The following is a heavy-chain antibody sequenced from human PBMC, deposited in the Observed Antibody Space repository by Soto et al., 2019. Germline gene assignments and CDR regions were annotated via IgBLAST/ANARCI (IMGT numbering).Heavy chain of an antibody. J-gene: IGHJ6*02. D-gene: IGHD4-17*01. CDR2: IHYSGSV. V-gene: IGHV4-30-4*01. CDR3: VREDYGGDRYYYGLDV. Sequence: QVQLQESGPGLVRPSQTLSLTCTVSGGSISSDHYHWTWIRQTPGKGLEWIGYIHYSGSVYYNPSLQCRVTMSVYTSKNLFSLKLSSVTAADTAVYFCVREDYGGDRYYYGLDVWGQGTTVTVSS. CDR1: GGSISSDHYH.